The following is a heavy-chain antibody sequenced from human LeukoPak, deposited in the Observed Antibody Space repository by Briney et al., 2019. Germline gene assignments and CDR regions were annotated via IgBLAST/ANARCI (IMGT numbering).Heavy chain of an antibody. Sequence: GGSLRLSCAASGFTFSTHGMHWVRQAPGKGLEWVAFIRYDGINKYYADSVKGRFTISRDSFKNTLYLQMNSLRPEDTAVYYCAKEGDYYGSGSYRDGFDIWGQATRATVSS. CDR1: GFTFSTHG. J-gene: IGHJ3*02. D-gene: IGHD3-10*01. V-gene: IGHV3-30*02. CDR3: AKEGDYYGSGSYRDGFDI. CDR2: IRYDGINK.